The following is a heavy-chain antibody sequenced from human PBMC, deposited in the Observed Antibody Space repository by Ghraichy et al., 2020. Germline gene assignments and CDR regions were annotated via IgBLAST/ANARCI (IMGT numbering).Heavy chain of an antibody. CDR3: ARVAGQQLVPDLDY. J-gene: IGHJ4*02. CDR1: GFTFSSYS. D-gene: IGHD6-13*01. V-gene: IGHV3-48*01. Sequence: GGSLRLSCAASGFTFSSYSMNWVRQAPGKGLEWVSYISSSSSTIYYADSVKGRFTISRDNAKNSLYLQMNSLRAEDTAVYYCARVAGQQLVPDLDYWGQGTLVTVSS. CDR2: ISSSSSTI.